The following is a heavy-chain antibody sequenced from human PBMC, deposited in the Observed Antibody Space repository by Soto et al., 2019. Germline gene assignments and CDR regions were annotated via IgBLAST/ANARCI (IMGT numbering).Heavy chain of an antibody. CDR2: INHSGST. V-gene: IGHV4-34*01. Sequence: PSETLSLTCAVYGGSFSGYYWSWIRQPPGKGLEWIGEINHSGSTNYNPSLKSRVTISVDTSKNQFSLKLSSVTAADTAVYYCARRHMTTVTTALRGQAGVGSYYFDYWGQGTLVTVSS. J-gene: IGHJ4*02. CDR3: ARRHMTTVTTALRGQAGVGSYYFDY. D-gene: IGHD4-17*01. CDR1: GGSFSGYY.